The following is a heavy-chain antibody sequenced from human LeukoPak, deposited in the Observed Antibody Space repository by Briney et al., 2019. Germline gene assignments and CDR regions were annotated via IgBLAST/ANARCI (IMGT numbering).Heavy chain of an antibody. J-gene: IGHJ4*02. CDR2: IYSSGST. D-gene: IGHD1-7*01. CDR1: GGSISSGNYY. Sequence: PSETLSLTCTVSGGSISSGNYYWSWIRQPAGKGLEWIGRIYSSGSTNYNPSLKSRVTISVDTSKNQFSLKLSSVTAADTAVYYCALRSNWNYEDFWGQGTLVTVSS. V-gene: IGHV4-61*02. CDR3: ALRSNWNYEDF.